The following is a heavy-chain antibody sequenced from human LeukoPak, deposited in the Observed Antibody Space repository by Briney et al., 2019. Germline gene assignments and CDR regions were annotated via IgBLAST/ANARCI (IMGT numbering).Heavy chain of an antibody. CDR3: ARGPATVTTRILDY. J-gene: IGHJ4*02. V-gene: IGHV4-34*01. CDR1: GGSFSGYY. Sequence: PSETLSLTCAVYGGSFSGYYWSWIRQPPGKGLEWIGEINHSGSTNYNPSLKSRVTISVDTSKNQFSLKLSSVTAADTAVYYCARGPATVTTRILDYWGQGTLVTVSS. CDR2: INHSGST. D-gene: IGHD4-11*01.